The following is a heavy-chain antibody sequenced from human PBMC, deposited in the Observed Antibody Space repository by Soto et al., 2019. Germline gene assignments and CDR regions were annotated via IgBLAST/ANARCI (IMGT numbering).Heavy chain of an antibody. CDR1: GFTFSDYY. J-gene: IGHJ6*02. CDR3: ARGSGGQQLALAYYYYGMDV. CDR2: ISSSSSYT. Sequence: QVQLVESGGGLVKPGGSLRLSCEASGFTFSDYYMSWIRQAPGKGLEWVSYISSSSSYTNYADSVKGRFTISRDNAKNSLYLQMNSLRAEDTAVYYCARGSGGQQLALAYYYYGMDVWGQGTTVTVSS. D-gene: IGHD6-13*01. V-gene: IGHV3-11*05.